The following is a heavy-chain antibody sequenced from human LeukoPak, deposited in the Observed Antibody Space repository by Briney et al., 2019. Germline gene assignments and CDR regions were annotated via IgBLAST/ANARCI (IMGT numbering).Heavy chain of an antibody. V-gene: IGHV3-30-3*01. Sequence: GGSLRLSCAASGFTFSSYAMHWVRQAPGKGLEWVAVISYDGSNKYYADSVKGRFTISRDNSKNTLYLQMNSLRAEDTAVYYCARGRHSGTPPFDCWGQGTLVTVSS. J-gene: IGHJ4*02. CDR3: ARGRHSGTPPFDC. D-gene: IGHD1-26*01. CDR1: GFTFSSYA. CDR2: ISYDGSNK.